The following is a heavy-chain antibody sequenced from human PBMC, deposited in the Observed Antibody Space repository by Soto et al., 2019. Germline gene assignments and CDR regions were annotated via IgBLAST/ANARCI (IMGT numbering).Heavy chain of an antibody. CDR1: AFPFSSYA. D-gene: IGHD2-2*01. CDR2: ISGSGGYI. V-gene: IGHV3-21*01. CDR3: ARGDCISTSCYDY. J-gene: IGHJ4*02. Sequence: PGGSVRLSCAASAFPFSSYAMSWVRQAPGKGLGWVSSISGSGGYIYYADSVKGRFTISRDNAKNSLYLQMNSLRAEDTAVYYCARGDCISTSCYDYWGQGTLVTVSS.